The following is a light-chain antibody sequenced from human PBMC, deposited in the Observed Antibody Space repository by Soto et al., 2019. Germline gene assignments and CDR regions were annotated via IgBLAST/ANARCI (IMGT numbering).Light chain of an antibody. J-gene: IGKJ1*01. CDR3: QQYGRSST. V-gene: IGKV3-20*01. CDR1: QSVSSTY. CDR2: GAS. Sequence: EIVLTQSPGTLSLSPGERATLSCRASQSVSSTYLAWYQQKPGQAPRLLISGASSRATGITDRFSGSGSGTDFTLIISRLEPEDLAVYYCQQYGRSSTFGQGTKVEIK.